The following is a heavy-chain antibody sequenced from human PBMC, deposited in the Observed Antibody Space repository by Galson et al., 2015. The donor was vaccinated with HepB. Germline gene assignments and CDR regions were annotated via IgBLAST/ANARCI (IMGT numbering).Heavy chain of an antibody. CDR1: GYTFTSYD. CDR3: ARGQDQLRKNSFDS. Sequence: SVKVSCKASGYTFTSYDINWVRQATGQGLEWMGWMNPNSGNTGYAQKFQGRVTMTRNTSISTAYMELSSLRSEDTAVYYCARGQDQLRKNSFDSWGQGTLVTVSS. D-gene: IGHD2-2*01. V-gene: IGHV1-8*01. J-gene: IGHJ4*02. CDR2: MNPNSGNT.